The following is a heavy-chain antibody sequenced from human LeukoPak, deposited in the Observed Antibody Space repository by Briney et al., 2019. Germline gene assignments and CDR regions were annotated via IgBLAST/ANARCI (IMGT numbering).Heavy chain of an antibody. CDR2: IYHSGST. V-gene: IGHV4-38-2*01. J-gene: IGHJ4*02. D-gene: IGHD3-3*01. CDR3: ARGALYDFWSGYYIDY. Sequence: SETLSLTCAVSGYSISSGYYWGWIRQPPGKGLEWIGSIYHSGSTYYNPSLKSRVTISVDTSKNQFSLKLSSVTAADTAVYYCARGALYDFWSGYYIDYWGQGTLVTVSS. CDR1: GYSISSGYY.